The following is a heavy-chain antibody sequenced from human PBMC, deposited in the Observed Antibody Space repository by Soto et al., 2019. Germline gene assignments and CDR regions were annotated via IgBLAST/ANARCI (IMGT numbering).Heavy chain of an antibody. CDR1: FASTSSDF. CDR3: ARADPDASVGY. D-gene: IGHD2-15*01. J-gene: IGHJ4*02. Sequence: SSAQSPTNTAAFASTSSDFQTWLREYPERGLEWIGYISYSGSTYYNPSLKSRVTISADTSKNQFSLRMNSMIAADTAVYYCARADPDASVGYWGQGTLVTVS. V-gene: IGHV4-59*01. CDR2: ISYSGST.